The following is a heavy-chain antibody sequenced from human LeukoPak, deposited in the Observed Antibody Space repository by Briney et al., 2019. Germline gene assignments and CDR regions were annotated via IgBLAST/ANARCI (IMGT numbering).Heavy chain of an antibody. CDR3: AKEEYSHSVGFDY. CDR2: ITKQSDYV. Sequence: GGSLRLSCAASGFRLSDFNMNWVRQAPGKGLEWVSSITKQSDYVYYTDSVTGRFTISRDNAQNSLFLQMNSLRADDTAVYYCAKEEYSHSVGFDYWGQGTLVTVSS. D-gene: IGHD6-6*01. CDR1: GFRLSDFN. J-gene: IGHJ4*02. V-gene: IGHV3-21*01.